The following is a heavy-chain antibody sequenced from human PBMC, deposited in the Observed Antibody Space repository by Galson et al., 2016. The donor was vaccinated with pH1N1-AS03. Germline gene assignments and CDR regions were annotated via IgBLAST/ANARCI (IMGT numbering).Heavy chain of an antibody. Sequence: SLRLSCAASGFIFTSYTMHWVCQAPGKGLEWVAVISFDGNNRYYMDSVKGRFSISRDDSKNTLYLQMNSLRAEDTAVYYCAKAAEFASTTYDFEYWGQGTLVTVTS. CDR2: ISFDGNNR. V-gene: IGHV3-30*18. D-gene: IGHD5/OR15-5a*01. CDR3: AKAAEFASTTYDFEY. CDR1: GFIFTSYT. J-gene: IGHJ4*02.